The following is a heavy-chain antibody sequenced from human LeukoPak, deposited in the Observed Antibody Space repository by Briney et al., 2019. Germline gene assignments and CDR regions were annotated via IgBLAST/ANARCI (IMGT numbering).Heavy chain of an antibody. J-gene: IGHJ4*02. D-gene: IGHD5-24*01. CDR2: IYYSGST. V-gene: IGHV4-59*08. CDR1: GGSISSYY. Sequence: PSETLSFTCSGSGGSISSYYWSWIRQPPGKGLEWIGYIYYSGSTNYNPSLKSRVTISVDTSKNQLSLKLSSVTAADTAVYYCARGSDGYTYWGQGTLVTVSS. CDR3: ARGSDGYTY.